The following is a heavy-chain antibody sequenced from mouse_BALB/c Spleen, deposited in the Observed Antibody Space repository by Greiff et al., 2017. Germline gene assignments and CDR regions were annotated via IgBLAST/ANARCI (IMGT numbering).Heavy chain of an antibody. D-gene: IGHD2-4*01. CDR3: ARPYDYDRWFAY. CDR1: GFSLSTSGMG. CDR2: IYWDDDK. J-gene: IGHJ3*01. Sequence: QVTLKESGPGILQPSQTLSLTCSFSGFSLSTSGMGVSWIRQPSGKGLEWLAHIYWDDDKRYNPSLKSRRTISKDTSSNQVFLKITSVDTADTATYYCARPYDYDRWFAYWGQGTLVTVAA. V-gene: IGHV8-12*01.